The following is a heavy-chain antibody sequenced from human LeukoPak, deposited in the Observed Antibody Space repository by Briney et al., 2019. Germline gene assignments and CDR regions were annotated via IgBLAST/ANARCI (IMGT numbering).Heavy chain of an antibody. V-gene: IGHV4-59*01. D-gene: IGHD6-13*01. Sequence: PSETLSLTCTVSGGSISSYYWSWIRQPPGKGLEWIGYIYYSGSTNYNPSLKSRVTISVDTSKNQFSLKLSSVTAADTAVYYCAGESIAAAGVSFDPWGQGTLVTVSS. CDR2: IYYSGST. CDR3: AGESIAAAGVSFDP. CDR1: GGSISSYY. J-gene: IGHJ5*02.